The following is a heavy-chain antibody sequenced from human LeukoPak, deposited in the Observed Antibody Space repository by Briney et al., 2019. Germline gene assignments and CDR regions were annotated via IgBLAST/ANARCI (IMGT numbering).Heavy chain of an antibody. CDR3: AREGAAVGAHAFDI. V-gene: IGHV3-48*01. CDR2: ISSSSSTI. D-gene: IGHD1-26*01. CDR1: GFTFSNYS. Sequence: GGSLRLSCAASGFTFSNYSMNWVRQAPGKGLEWVSYISSSSSTIYYADSVKGRFTISRDNAKNSLYLQMNSLRAEDTAVYYCAREGAAVGAHAFDIWGQGTMVTVSS. J-gene: IGHJ3*02.